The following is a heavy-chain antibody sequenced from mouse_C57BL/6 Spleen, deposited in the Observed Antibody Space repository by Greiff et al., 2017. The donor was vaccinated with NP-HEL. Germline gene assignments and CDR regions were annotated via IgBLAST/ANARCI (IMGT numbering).Heavy chain of an antibody. Sequence: QVQLKESGAELMKPGASVKLSCKATGYTFTGYWIEWVKQRPGHGLEWIGEILPGSGSTNYNEKFKGKATFTADTSSNTAYMQLSSLTTEDSAIYYCARGGGYYYGSSYGYFDVWGTGTPVTVSS. D-gene: IGHD1-1*01. CDR2: ILPGSGST. CDR3: ARGGGYYYGSSYGYFDV. V-gene: IGHV1-9*01. CDR1: GYTFTGYW. J-gene: IGHJ1*03.